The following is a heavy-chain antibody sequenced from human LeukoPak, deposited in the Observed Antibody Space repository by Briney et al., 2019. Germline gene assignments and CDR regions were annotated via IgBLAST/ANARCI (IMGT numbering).Heavy chain of an antibody. CDR2: ISYSGST. V-gene: IGHV4-59*12. D-gene: IGHD6-19*01. CDR1: GGSIRSDY. J-gene: IGHJ2*01. Sequence: SETLSLTCTVSGGSIRSDYWSWIRQPPGKGLEWIGYISYSGSTNYNPSLKSRVTISVDTSKNQFSLKLSSVTAADTAVYHCARGEEQWLEWYFDLWGRGTLVTVSS. CDR3: ARGEEQWLEWYFDL.